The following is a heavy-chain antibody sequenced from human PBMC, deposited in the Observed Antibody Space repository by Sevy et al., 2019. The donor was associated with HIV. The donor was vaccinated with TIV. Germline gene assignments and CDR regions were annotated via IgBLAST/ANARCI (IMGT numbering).Heavy chain of an antibody. CDR1: GFTFSNAW. CDR3: TTGAGAHLYYFDY. D-gene: IGHD1-26*01. CDR2: IKSKTDGGTT. Sequence: GGSLRLSCVASGFTFSNAWMSWVRQAPGKGLEWVGRIKSKTDGGTTDYAAPVKGRFTISRDDSKITLYLQMNSLKTEDTAVYYCTTGAGAHLYYFDYWGQGTLVTVSS. V-gene: IGHV3-15*01. J-gene: IGHJ4*02.